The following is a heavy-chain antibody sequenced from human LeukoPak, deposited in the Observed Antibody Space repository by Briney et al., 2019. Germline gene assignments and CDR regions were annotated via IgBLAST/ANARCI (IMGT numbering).Heavy chain of an antibody. CDR2: ISYDGSNK. CDR3: ARGGYFDY. Sequence: GGSLRLSCAASGFTVSSTYMSWVRQAPGKGLEWVAVISYDGSNKYYADSVKGRFTISRDNSKNTLYLQMNSLRAEDTAVYYCARGGYFDYWGQGTLVTVSS. CDR1: GFTVSSTY. V-gene: IGHV3-30-3*01. J-gene: IGHJ4*02.